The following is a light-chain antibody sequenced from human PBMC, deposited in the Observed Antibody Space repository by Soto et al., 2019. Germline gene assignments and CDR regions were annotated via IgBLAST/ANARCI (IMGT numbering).Light chain of an antibody. J-gene: IGKJ5*01. CDR3: QQSGSSPIT. CDR2: DAS. Sequence: EIVMTQCPATLSVSAGARATLSFRASQSVSSNLAWYQQKPGLAPRLIIYDASTRATGIPDRFSGSGYGTDFTLTISRLEPEDFAVYYCQQSGSSPITFGQGTRLEIK. CDR1: QSVSSN. V-gene: IGKV3D-20*01.